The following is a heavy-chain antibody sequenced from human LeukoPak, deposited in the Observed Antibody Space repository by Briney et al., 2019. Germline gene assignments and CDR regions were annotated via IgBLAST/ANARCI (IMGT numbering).Heavy chain of an antibody. CDR2: INHSGST. CDR3: ARRNCSSTSCYEVLFDY. V-gene: IGHV4-34*01. J-gene: IGHJ4*02. D-gene: IGHD2-2*01. Sequence: PSETLSLTCAVYGGSFSDYYWSWIRQPPGKGLEWIGEINHSGSTNYNPSLKSRVTISVDTSKNQFSLKLSSVAADTAVYYCARRNCSSTSCYEVLFDYWGQGTLVTVSS. CDR1: GGSFSDYY.